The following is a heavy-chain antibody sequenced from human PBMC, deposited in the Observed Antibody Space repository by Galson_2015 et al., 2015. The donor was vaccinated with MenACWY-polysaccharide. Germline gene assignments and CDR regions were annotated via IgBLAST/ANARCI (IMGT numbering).Heavy chain of an antibody. CDR3: AREGSRIVFHAFDT. Sequence: SLRLSCAASGLRFCGSGMHWVRQAPGKGLEWVAVIQYDGTNKVYADSVKGRFTISRDNSRNALYLEMNSLRAEDTAVYYCAREGSRIVFHAFDTWGQGTMVTVSS. V-gene: IGHV3-33*01. D-gene: IGHD2-15*01. CDR2: IQYDGTNK. J-gene: IGHJ3*02. CDR1: GLRFCGSG.